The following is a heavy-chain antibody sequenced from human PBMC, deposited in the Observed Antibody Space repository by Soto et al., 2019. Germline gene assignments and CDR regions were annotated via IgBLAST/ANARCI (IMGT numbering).Heavy chain of an antibody. D-gene: IGHD5-18*01. J-gene: IGHJ6*02. CDR1: GGTFSSYA. V-gene: IGHV1-69*06. CDR2: IIPIFGTA. Sequence: SVKVSCKASGGTFSSYAISWVRQAPGQGLEWMGGIIPIFGTANYAQKFQGRVTITADKSTSTAYMELSSLRSEDTAVYYCANIQLWSTHYYYGMDVWGQGTTVTVYS. CDR3: ANIQLWSTHYYYGMDV.